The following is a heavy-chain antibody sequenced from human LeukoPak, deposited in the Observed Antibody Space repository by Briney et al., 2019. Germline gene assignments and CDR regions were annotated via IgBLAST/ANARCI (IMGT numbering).Heavy chain of an antibody. J-gene: IGHJ4*02. CDR3: ARDLRPQSERDYFDY. V-gene: IGHV1-46*01. CDR2: INPSGGST. Sequence: VASVKVSCKASGYTSTSYYMHWVRQAPGQGLEWMGIINPSGGSTSYAQKFQGRVTMTRDTSTSTVYMELSSLRSEDTAVYYCARDLRPQSERDYFDYWGQGTLVTVSS. CDR1: GYTSTSYY.